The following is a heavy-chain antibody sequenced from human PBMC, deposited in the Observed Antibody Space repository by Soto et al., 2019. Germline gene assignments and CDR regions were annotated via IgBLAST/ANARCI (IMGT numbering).Heavy chain of an antibody. J-gene: IGHJ6*02. CDR2: ISGSGGST. Sequence: VQLLESGGGLVQPGGSLRLSCAASGFTFSSYAMSWVRQAPGKGLEWVSAISGSGGSTYYADSVKGRFTISRDNSKNTLYLQMNSLRAEDTAVYYCAKSDYYDSSGSRGYYYGMDVWGQGTTVTVSS. CDR1: GFTFSSYA. D-gene: IGHD3-22*01. CDR3: AKSDYYDSSGSRGYYYGMDV. V-gene: IGHV3-23*01.